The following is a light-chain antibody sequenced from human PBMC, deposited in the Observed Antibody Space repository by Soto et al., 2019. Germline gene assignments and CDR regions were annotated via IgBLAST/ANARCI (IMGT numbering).Light chain of an antibody. V-gene: IGKV3D-15*01. CDR2: DAS. J-gene: IGKJ4*01. CDR3: QQYIRWPLT. CDR1: QSVGST. Sequence: EIVLTQSPATLSLSPGGRATLSCRASQSVGSTLAWYQQLPCQAPRLLIYDASNRATGIPARFSGSGSGTEFTLTISSLQSEDFAVYYCQQYIRWPLTFGGGTKVDI.